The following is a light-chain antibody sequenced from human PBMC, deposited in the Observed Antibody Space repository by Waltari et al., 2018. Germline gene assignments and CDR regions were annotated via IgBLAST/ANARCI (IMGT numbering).Light chain of an antibody. Sequence: EIVFTHSPATLSLSPGERATLSCRASQSVSYYLAWYQQRPGQAPRLLIYDTSQRATGIPDRFSGSGAETDFTLTISSLEPEDFAVYYCQQRRNWPLTFGGGTKVEIK. CDR1: QSVSYY. J-gene: IGKJ4*01. V-gene: IGKV3-11*01. CDR2: DTS. CDR3: QQRRNWPLT.